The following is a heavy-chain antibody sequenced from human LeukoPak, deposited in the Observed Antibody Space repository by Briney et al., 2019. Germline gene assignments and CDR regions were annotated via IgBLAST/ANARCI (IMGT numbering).Heavy chain of an antibody. V-gene: IGHV1-2*02. CDR3: AISSMTTVVTLLDY. J-gene: IGHJ4*02. CDR2: INPNSGGT. CDR1: GYTFTGYY. Sequence: ASVKVSCKASGYTFTGYYLHWVRQAPGQGLEWMGWINPNSGGTNYAQKFQGRVTMTRDTSISTAYMELSRLRSDDTAVYYCAISSMTTVVTLLDYWGQGTLVTVSS. D-gene: IGHD4-23*01.